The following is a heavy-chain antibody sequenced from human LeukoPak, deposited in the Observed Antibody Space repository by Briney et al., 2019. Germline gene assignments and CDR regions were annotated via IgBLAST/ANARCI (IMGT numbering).Heavy chain of an antibody. Sequence: GESLKIYCKGSGYIFSNYWIAWVRQMPGKGLEWMGIIFPGDSDTRYSPSFQGQVIISADKSSSTAFLQWGSLKASDTAMYYCARPSRRGGSTDFWGQGTLVTVSS. CDR3: ARPSRRGGSTDF. CDR1: GYIFSNYW. V-gene: IGHV5-51*01. J-gene: IGHJ4*02. CDR2: IFPGDSDT. D-gene: IGHD3-16*01.